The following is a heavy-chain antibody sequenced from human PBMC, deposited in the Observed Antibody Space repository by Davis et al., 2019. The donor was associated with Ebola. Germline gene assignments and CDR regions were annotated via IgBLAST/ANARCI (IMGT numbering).Heavy chain of an antibody. CDR3: ASRKSITMVRGGIYWFDP. CDR1: EYSFTTYW. CDR2: ISNGGSRK. J-gene: IGHJ5*02. Sequence: GESLKISCKVFEYSFTTYWIGWVRQAPGKGLEWITGISNGGSRKDNADSVRGRFTISRDNAKNSLYLQMNSLRAEDTAAYYCASRKSITMVRGGIYWFDPWGQGTLVTVSS. V-gene: IGHV3-23*01. D-gene: IGHD3-10*01.